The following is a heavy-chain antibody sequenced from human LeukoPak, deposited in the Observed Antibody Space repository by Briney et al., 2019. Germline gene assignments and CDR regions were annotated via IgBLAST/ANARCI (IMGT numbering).Heavy chain of an antibody. CDR2: IYTSGST. Sequence: SETLSLTCTVSGGSISSYYWSWIRQPAGKGLEWIGRIYTSGSTNYNPSLKSRVTMSVDTSKNQFSLKLSSVTAAYTAVYYCARDQGPYYDILTGYYRGAFDIWGQGTMVTVSS. CDR3: ARDQGPYYDILTGYYRGAFDI. CDR1: GGSISSYY. J-gene: IGHJ3*02. V-gene: IGHV4-4*07. D-gene: IGHD3-9*01.